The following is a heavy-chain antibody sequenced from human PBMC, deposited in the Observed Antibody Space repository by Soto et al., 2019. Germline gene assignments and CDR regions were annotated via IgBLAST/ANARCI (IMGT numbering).Heavy chain of an antibody. J-gene: IGHJ4*02. V-gene: IGHV4-59*01. CDR2: IYHSGST. Sequence: QVQLQESGPGLVKPSETLSLTCTVSGGSISSYYWSWIRQPPGKGLEWIGYIYHSGSTNYNPSLKSRVTISVDTSKNQFSLKLSSVTAADTAVYYCARGLRCDYWGQGTLVTVSS. CDR1: GGSISSYY. CDR3: ARGLRCDY. D-gene: IGHD4-17*01.